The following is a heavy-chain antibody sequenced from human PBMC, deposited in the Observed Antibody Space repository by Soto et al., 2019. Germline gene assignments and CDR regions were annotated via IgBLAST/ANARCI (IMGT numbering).Heavy chain of an antibody. CDR1: GFTFSSYA. CDR2: ITDSGGST. J-gene: IGHJ4*01. V-gene: IGHV3-23*01. D-gene: IGHD2-2*02. Sequence: EVQLLESGGALVQPGGSLRLSCAASGFTFSSYAMSWVRQAPGKGLEWLTLITDSGGSTYYADSVKGRFTISRDDSKNTLYLQMNSLRAEDTAVYYCAKGGLTIPDYWGHGTLVTVSS. CDR3: AKGGLTIPDY.